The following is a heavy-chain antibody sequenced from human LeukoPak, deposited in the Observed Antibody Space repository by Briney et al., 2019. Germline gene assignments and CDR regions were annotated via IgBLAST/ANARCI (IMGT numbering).Heavy chain of an antibody. Sequence: ASVKVSCKASGYTFTSYGISWVRQAPGQGLEWMRWISAYNGNTNYAQKLQGRVTMTTDTSTSTAYMELRSLRSDDTAVYYCARGPVLRYFDWLSKYNWFDPWGQGTLVTVSS. CDR3: ARGPVLRYFDWLSKYNWFDP. D-gene: IGHD3-9*01. CDR2: ISAYNGNT. CDR1: GYTFTSYG. V-gene: IGHV1-18*01. J-gene: IGHJ5*02.